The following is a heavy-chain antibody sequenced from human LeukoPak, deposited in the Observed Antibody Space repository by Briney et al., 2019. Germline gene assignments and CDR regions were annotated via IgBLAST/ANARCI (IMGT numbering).Heavy chain of an antibody. V-gene: IGHV3-9*01. D-gene: IGHD3-16*01. CDR1: GLSFDDYA. Sequence: GRSLRLSCATSGLSFDDYAMHWVGQVPGKGREWVSGISWNGDTLGYSDSVKGGFTISRDNARNSLFLQMNSLRSEDTALCYCATDVWATYISPLVAFDICGQGKMATVAS. CDR2: ISWNGDTL. J-gene: IGHJ3*02. CDR3: ATDVWATYISPLVAFDI.